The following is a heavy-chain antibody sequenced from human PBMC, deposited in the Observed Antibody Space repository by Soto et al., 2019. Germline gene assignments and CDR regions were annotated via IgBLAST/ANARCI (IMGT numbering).Heavy chain of an antibody. Sequence: GGSLRLSCAASGFTFSSYGMHWVRQAPGKGLEWVAVISYDGSNKYYADSVKGRFTISRDNSKNTLYLQMNSLRAEDTAVYYCAKDRAIVVVLTHYYGMDVWGQGTTVTVSS. CDR1: GFTFSSYG. CDR2: ISYDGSNK. V-gene: IGHV3-30*18. CDR3: AKDRAIVVVLTHYYGMDV. J-gene: IGHJ6*02. D-gene: IGHD3-22*01.